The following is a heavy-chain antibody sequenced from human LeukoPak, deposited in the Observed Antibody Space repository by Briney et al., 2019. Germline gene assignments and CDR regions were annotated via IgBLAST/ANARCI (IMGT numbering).Heavy chain of an antibody. CDR3: TRDGIGPHDF. V-gene: IGHV3-21*01. CDR2: LSSSSSKV. CDR1: GFTFSFYS. J-gene: IGHJ4*02. Sequence: GGSLRLSCEASGFTFSFYSMNWVCQAPGKGLEWVSSLSSSSSKVSYVDSVKGRFTISRDNAKNSLYLQMDSLRGEDTAVYYCTRDGIGPHDFWGQGTLVTVSS.